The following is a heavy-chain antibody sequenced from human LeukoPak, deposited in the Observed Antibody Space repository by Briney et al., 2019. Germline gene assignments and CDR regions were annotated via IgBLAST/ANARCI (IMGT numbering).Heavy chain of an antibody. V-gene: IGHV4-39*01. Sequence: SETLSLTCTVSGGSISSSSYYWGWIRQPPGKGLEWIGSIYYSGSIYYNPSLKSRVTISVDTSKNQFSLKLSSVTAADTAVYYCATPSPGIAVAGNYWGQGTLVTVSS. J-gene: IGHJ4*02. CDR1: GGSISSSSYY. D-gene: IGHD6-19*01. CDR3: ATPSPGIAVAGNY. CDR2: IYYSGSI.